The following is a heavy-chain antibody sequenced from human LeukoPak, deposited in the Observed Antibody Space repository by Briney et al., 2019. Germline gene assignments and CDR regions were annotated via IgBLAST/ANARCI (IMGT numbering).Heavy chain of an antibody. D-gene: IGHD3-22*01. Sequence: PGGSLRLSCAAPGFTFDDYAMHWVRQAPGKGLECVSLISWDGDSTYYSDSVKGRFTISRDNNKNSLYLQMNSLRTEDTALYYCATAPYDSIGIFDYWGQGTLVTVSS. V-gene: IGHV3-43D*03. CDR1: GFTFDDYA. CDR3: ATAPYDSIGIFDY. CDR2: ISWDGDST. J-gene: IGHJ4*02.